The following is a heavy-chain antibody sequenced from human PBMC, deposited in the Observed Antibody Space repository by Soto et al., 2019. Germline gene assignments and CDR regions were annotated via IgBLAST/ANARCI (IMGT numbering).Heavy chain of an antibody. V-gene: IGHV4-4*07. J-gene: IGHJ4*02. CDR1: GGSISPYY. D-gene: IGHD1-1*01. Sequence: SETLSLTCSVSGGSISPYYWSWIRQPAGKGLEWIGRIYASGSTNYNPSLKSRVTMSVATSKNQFSLKLTSVTAADTATYYCARGGMVIIPTATAFDYWGQGTLVTVSS. CDR2: IYASGST. CDR3: ARGGMVIIPTATAFDY.